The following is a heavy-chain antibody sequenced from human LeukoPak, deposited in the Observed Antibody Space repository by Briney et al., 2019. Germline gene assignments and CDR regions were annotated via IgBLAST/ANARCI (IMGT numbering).Heavy chain of an antibody. D-gene: IGHD1-26*01. CDR1: GYIFTGYY. J-gene: IGHJ4*02. CDR2: INPNSGGT. Sequence: ASVKVSCKASGYIFTGYYMHWVRQAPGQGLEWMGWINPNSGGTNFAQKFQGGVTMTRDTSISTAYMDLSRLRSDDTAVYYCARSRIGSQFDFWGQGTLVIVSS. CDR3: ARSRIGSQFDF. V-gene: IGHV1-2*02.